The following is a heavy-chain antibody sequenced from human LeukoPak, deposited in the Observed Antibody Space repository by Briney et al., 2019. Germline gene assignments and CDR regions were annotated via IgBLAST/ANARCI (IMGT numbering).Heavy chain of an antibody. CDR2: IYYSGST. V-gene: IGHV4-59*02. Sequence: PSETLSLTCTVSGGSVSSYYWSWIRQPPGKGLEWIGYIYYSGSTNYNPSLKSRVTISVDTSKNQFSLKLSSVTAADTAVYYCARVSGNWGTYYFDYGGQEPLVTVSS. CDR1: GGSVSSYY. CDR3: ARVSGNWGTYYFDY. D-gene: IGHD7-27*01. J-gene: IGHJ4*02.